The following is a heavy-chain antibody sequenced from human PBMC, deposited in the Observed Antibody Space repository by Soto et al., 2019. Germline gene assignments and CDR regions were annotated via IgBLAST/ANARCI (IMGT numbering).Heavy chain of an antibody. D-gene: IGHD5-18*01. CDR1: GGSISSYY. Sequence: SETLSLTCTVSGGSISSYYWSWIRQPPGKGLEWIGYIYYSGSTNYNPSLKSRVTISVDTSKNQFSLKLSSVTAADTAVYYCARADTGDGMDVWGQGTTVTVSS. CDR2: IYYSGST. J-gene: IGHJ6*02. CDR3: ARADTGDGMDV. V-gene: IGHV4-59*01.